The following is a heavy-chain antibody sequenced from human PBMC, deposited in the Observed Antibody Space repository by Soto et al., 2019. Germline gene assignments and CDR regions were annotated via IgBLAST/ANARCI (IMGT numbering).Heavy chain of an antibody. J-gene: IGHJ1*01. CDR2: IYSSGST. CDR1: GGSISSYY. D-gene: IGHD6-6*01. V-gene: IGHV4-59*01. CDR3: ARGPAGVEYLEYFQH. Sequence: QVQLQESGPGLVKPSETLSLTCTVSGGSISSYYWSWIRQPPGKGLEWIAYIYSSGSTNYNPSLKSRVTIAVDTPKNQVSLKLSSVTAADTAVYYCARGPAGVEYLEYFQHWGQGTLVTVSS.